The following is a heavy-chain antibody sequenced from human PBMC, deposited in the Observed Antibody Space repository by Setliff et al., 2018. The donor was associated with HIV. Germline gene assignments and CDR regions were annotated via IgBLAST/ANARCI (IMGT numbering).Heavy chain of an antibody. CDR3: ARELESSSGWYGYFYMDV. Sequence: ASVKVSCKASGYTFTTNDINWVRQATGQGLEWMGWMNPKSGNTGYAQKFQGRVTMTRDTSIGTAYMELSSLRSDDTAVYYCARELESSSGWYGYFYMDVWGKGTTVTVSS. V-gene: IGHV1-8*02. J-gene: IGHJ6*03. CDR2: MNPKSGNT. CDR1: GYTFTTND. D-gene: IGHD6-19*01.